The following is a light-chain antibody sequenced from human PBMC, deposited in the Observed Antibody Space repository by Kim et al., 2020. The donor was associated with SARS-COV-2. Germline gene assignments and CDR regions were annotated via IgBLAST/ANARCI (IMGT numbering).Light chain of an antibody. J-gene: IGKJ2*01. CDR2: KAS. V-gene: IGKV1-5*03. CDR3: QQYNSYSPYT. Sequence: ACVGDRVTITCRASQRSSSWLAWYQQKPGKAPNLLIYKASSLESGVPSRFSGSGSGTEFTLTISSLQPDDFATYYCQQYNSYSPYTFGQGTKLEI. CDR1: QRSSSW.